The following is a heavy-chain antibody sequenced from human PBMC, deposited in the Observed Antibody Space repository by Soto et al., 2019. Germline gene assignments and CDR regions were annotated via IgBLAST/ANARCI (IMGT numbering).Heavy chain of an antibody. Sequence: LGESLKISCKGSGYSFTSYWISWVRQMPGKGLEWMGRIDPSDSYTNYSPSFQGHVTISADKSISTAYLQWSSLKASDTAMYYCARRGELVGHYSNYYYYGMDVWGQGTTVTVSS. D-gene: IGHD1-1*01. CDR2: IDPSDSYT. V-gene: IGHV5-10-1*01. CDR1: GYSFTSYW. J-gene: IGHJ6*02. CDR3: ARRGELVGHYSNYYYYGMDV.